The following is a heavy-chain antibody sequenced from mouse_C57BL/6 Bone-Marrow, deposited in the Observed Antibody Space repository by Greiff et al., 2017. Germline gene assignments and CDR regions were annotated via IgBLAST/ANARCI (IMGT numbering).Heavy chain of an antibody. D-gene: IGHD1-1*01. CDR1: GYTFTSYW. J-gene: IGHJ1*03. CDR3: ARPYYCGSSPPTAYFDV. Sequence: QVQLQQPGAELVRPGSSVKLSCKASGYTFTSYWMHWVKQRPIQGLEWIGNIDPSDSETHYNQKFKDKATLTVDKSSSTAYMQLSSLTSEDSAVYYCARPYYCGSSPPTAYFDVWGTGTTVTVSS. V-gene: IGHV1-52*01. CDR2: IDPSDSET.